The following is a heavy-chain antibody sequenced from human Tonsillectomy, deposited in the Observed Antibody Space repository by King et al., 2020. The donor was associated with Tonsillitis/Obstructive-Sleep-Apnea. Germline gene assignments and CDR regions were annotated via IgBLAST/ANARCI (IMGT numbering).Heavy chain of an antibody. J-gene: IGHJ5*02. V-gene: IGHV1-2*04. Sequence: QLVQSGAEVKKPGASVKVSCKASGYTFTGYYMHWVRQAPGQGLEWMGWINPNSGGTNYAQKFQGWVTMTRETSISTAYKKRSRLRSDEPAVYYCAGGGVFGVVHNWFDPWGQGTLVTVSS. CDR3: AGGGVFGVVHNWFDP. CDR1: GYTFTGYY. CDR2: INPNSGGT. D-gene: IGHD3-3*01.